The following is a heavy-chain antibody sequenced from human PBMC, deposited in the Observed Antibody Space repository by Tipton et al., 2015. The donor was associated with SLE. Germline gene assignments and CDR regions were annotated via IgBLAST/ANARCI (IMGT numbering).Heavy chain of an antibody. D-gene: IGHD1-26*01. J-gene: IGHJ4*01. CDR2: IYYSGNS. Sequence: LRLSCTVSGDSISSGGYYWTWIRQRPGEGLEWIGYIYYSGNSYYNPSLKSRVTMSLDTSENRFSLKLSSVIAADTAVYYCAIPTVGATGGFDSWGHGTLVIVSS. CDR1: GDSISSGGYY. V-gene: IGHV4-31*03. CDR3: AIPTVGATGGFDS.